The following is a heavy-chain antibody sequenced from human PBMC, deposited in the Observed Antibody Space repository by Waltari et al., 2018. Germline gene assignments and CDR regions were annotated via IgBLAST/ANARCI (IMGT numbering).Heavy chain of an antibody. CDR3: VREHYHLGYLDL. D-gene: IGHD2-2*01. CDR2: ISWNGGSK. Sequence: EVQLVESGGRLVRPGGSLRISCAVSGFNFEDYGMTWVRQAPGKGLEWVSGISWNGGSKGYGDALKGRFNISRDNAKNSLYLEINNLRVDDTALYHCVREHYHLGYLDLWGRGTLVTVSS. J-gene: IGHJ2*01. CDR1: GFNFEDYG. V-gene: IGHV3-20*01.